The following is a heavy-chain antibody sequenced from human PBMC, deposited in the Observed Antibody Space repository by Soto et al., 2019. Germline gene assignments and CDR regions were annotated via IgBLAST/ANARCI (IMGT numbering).Heavy chain of an antibody. CDR1: GGSISSYY. CDR2: IYYSGST. V-gene: IGHV4-59*08. J-gene: IGHJ6*03. Sequence: PSETLSLTCTVSGGSISSYYWSWIRQPPGKGLEWIGYIYYSGSTNYNPSLKSRVTISVDTSKNQFSLKLSSVTAADTAVYYCASTYRLHTILKKHSPCSMDVWGKGTTVTVSS. CDR3: ASTYRLHTILKKHSPCSMDV. D-gene: IGHD3-16*01.